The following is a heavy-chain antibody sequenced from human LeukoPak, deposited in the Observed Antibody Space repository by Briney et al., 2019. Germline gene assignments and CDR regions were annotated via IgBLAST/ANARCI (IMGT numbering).Heavy chain of an antibody. V-gene: IGHV3-48*04. D-gene: IGHD3-22*01. CDR2: ISSSSSTI. CDR1: EFTFNSYA. J-gene: IGHJ1*01. Sequence: PGGSLRLSCAASEFTFNSYAMGWVRQAPGKGLEWVSYISSSSSTIYYADSVKGRFTISRDNAKNSLYLQMNSLRAEDTAVYYCARHDFGSGYNNWGQGTLVTVSS. CDR3: ARHDFGSGYNN.